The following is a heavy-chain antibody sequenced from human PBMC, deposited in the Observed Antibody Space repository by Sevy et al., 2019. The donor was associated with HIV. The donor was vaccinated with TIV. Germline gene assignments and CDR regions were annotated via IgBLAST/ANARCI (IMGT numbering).Heavy chain of an antibody. CDR1: GTIFGSYV. CDR2: ISGSGGST. V-gene: IGHV3-23*01. Sequence: GGSLRLSCAASGTIFGSYVMTWVRQAPGKGLEWVSAISGSGGSTYYADSVKGRFTISRDNSKNTLYLQMNSLRAEDTAVYYCAKVGGFLEWFKHNYGMDVWGQGTTVTVSS. J-gene: IGHJ6*02. D-gene: IGHD3-3*01. CDR3: AKVGGFLEWFKHNYGMDV.